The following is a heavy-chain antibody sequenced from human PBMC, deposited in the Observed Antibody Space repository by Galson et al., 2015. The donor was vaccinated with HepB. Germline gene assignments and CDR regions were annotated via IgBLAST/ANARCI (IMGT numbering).Heavy chain of an antibody. CDR1: GYTFNSAW. CDR3: TEDVPEPLSQIDY. Sequence: SLRLSCAGSGYTFNSAWMNWVRQAPGKGLEWVARIRTQSEGRTAYATPVKGRFTIQRDDSNNALYLHMNNLKPEDTAMYYCTEDVPEPLSQIDYWGQGTLVTVSS. J-gene: IGHJ4*02. D-gene: IGHD1-14*01. CDR2: IRTQSEGRT. V-gene: IGHV3-15*01.